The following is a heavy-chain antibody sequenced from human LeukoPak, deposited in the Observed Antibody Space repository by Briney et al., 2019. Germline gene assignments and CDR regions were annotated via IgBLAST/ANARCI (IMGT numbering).Heavy chain of an antibody. CDR1: AFTFDSYG. D-gene: IGHD1-26*01. Sequence: PGGSLRLSCAALAFTFDSYGMHWVRQAPGKGLEWVAVIWHDGSNTFYADSVKGRFTISRDNSKSTLYLQINSLRAEDTAFYYCAKFGRREVHDVGDWGQGILVTVSS. V-gene: IGHV3-33*06. CDR3: AKFGRREVHDVGD. CDR2: IWHDGSNT. J-gene: IGHJ4*02.